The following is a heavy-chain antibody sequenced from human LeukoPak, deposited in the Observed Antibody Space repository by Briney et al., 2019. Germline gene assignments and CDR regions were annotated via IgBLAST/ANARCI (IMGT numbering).Heavy chain of an antibody. V-gene: IGHV3-33*01. CDR3: ARWVPVAGTDY. CDR2: IWYDGSNK. Sequence: GGSLRLSCAASGFIFSSYGMHWVRQAPGKGLEWVAVIWYDGSNKYYADSVKGRFTISRDNSKNTLYLQMNSLRAEDTAVYYCARWVPVAGTDYWGQGTLVTVSS. J-gene: IGHJ4*02. CDR1: GFIFSSYG. D-gene: IGHD6-19*01.